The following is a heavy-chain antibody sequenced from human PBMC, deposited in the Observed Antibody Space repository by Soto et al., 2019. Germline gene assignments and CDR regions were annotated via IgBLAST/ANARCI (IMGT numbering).Heavy chain of an antibody. J-gene: IGHJ5*02. D-gene: IGHD6-13*01. CDR2: IYHSGST. V-gene: IGHV4-4*02. Sequence: SETLSLTCAVSGDSISSSNWWSWVRQPPGKGLEWIGEIYHSGSTNYNPSLKSRVTISVDKSKNQFSLKLSSVTAADTAVYYCARDSVVAAHLKGFDPWGQGTLVTVSS. CDR3: ARDSVVAAHLKGFDP. CDR1: GDSISSSNW.